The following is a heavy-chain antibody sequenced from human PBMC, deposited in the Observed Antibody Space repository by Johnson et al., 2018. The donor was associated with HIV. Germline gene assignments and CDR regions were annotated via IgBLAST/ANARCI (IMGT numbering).Heavy chain of an antibody. CDR3: TKVLEVGANKDDAFDI. Sequence: DVQVVESGGGLVQPGGSLRLSCAASGFTFSSYDMHWVRQATGKGLEWVSAIGAAGDTYYPGSVKGRFTISRENAKNSLYLQMNSLRAEDTALYYCTKVLEVGANKDDAFDIWGQGTIVTVSS. J-gene: IGHJ3*02. D-gene: IGHD1-26*01. CDR1: GFTFSSYD. CDR2: IGAAGDT. V-gene: IGHV3-13*01.